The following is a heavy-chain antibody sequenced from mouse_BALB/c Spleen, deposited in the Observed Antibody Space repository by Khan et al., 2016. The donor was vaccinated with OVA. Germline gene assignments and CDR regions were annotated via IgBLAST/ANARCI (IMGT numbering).Heavy chain of an antibody. CDR3: TRSGMGSFAF. J-gene: IGHJ3*01. V-gene: IGHV1-77*01. D-gene: IGHD3-1*01. CDR1: GYTFTDYY. CDR2: IYPGNGNT. Sequence: QVQLQQSGAELARPGASVKLSCKASGYTFTDYYINWVKQRTGQGLEWIGDIYPGNGNTNYNEKFKGKATLTADKSSSTAFMHLSSLTSEDSAVYFCTRSGMGSFAFWGQGTLVTVSA.